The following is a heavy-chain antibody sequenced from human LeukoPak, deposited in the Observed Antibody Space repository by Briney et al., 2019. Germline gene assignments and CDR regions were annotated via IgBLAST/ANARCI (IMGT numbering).Heavy chain of an antibody. CDR1: GYTFTGYY. J-gene: IGHJ4*02. V-gene: IGHV1-2*02. D-gene: IGHD1-20*01. Sequence: ASVKVSCKASGYTFTGYYMHWVRQAPGQGLEWMGWINPNSGRTNYAQKFQGRVTMTRDTSISTAYMELSRLRSDDTAVYYCARGVLLSYNWNLQLEDYWGQGTLVTVSS. CDR2: INPNSGRT. CDR3: ARGVLLSYNWNLQLEDY.